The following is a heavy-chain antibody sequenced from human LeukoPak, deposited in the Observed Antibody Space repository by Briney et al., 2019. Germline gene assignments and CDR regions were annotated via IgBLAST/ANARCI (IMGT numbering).Heavy chain of an antibody. CDR1: GFTFSSYA. CDR3: ARGKDAYYYYGMDV. Sequence: PGGSLRLSCAASGFTFSSYAMHWVRQAPGKGLEWVAVISYDGSNKYYADSVKGRFTISRDNSKNTLYLQMNSLRAEDTAVYYCARGKDAYYYYGMDVWGQGTTVTVSS. CDR2: ISYDGSNK. V-gene: IGHV3-30*04. J-gene: IGHJ6*02.